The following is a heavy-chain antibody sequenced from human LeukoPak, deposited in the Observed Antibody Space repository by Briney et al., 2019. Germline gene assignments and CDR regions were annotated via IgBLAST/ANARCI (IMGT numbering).Heavy chain of an antibody. Sequence: TGGSLRLSCAASGFTFDDHGMSWVRQAPGKGLEWVSGINWNGGSTGYADSVKGRFTISRDNAKNSLYLQMNSLRAEDTALYHCARDHTAGDAFDIWGQGTMVTVPS. CDR2: INWNGGST. J-gene: IGHJ3*02. CDR1: GFTFDDHG. D-gene: IGHD6-13*01. CDR3: ARDHTAGDAFDI. V-gene: IGHV3-20*01.